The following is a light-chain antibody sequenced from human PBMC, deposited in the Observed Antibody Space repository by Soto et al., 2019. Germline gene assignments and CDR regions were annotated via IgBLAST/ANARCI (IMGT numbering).Light chain of an antibody. CDR2: GAS. CDR3: QHFNNWPPGVT. CDR1: QSISTN. V-gene: IGKV3-15*01. Sequence: EIVITQSPATLSVSPGERASLSCRASQSISTNLAWYQQKPGQAPRLLIFGASTRAPDIPARFSGSGSGTEITLTISGLQSEDFAVYYCQHFNNWPPGVTFGQGTKVDLK. J-gene: IGKJ1*01.